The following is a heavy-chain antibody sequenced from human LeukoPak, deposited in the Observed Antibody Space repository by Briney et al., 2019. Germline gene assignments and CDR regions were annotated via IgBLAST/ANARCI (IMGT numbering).Heavy chain of an antibody. Sequence: GGSLRLSCAASGFTFSSYAMHWVRQAPGKGLEWVAVISYDGSNKYYADSVKGRFTISRDNSKNTLYLRMNSLRAEDTAVYYCARDSSYGAYDYWGQGTLVTVSS. D-gene: IGHD4-17*01. V-gene: IGHV3-30*04. CDR1: GFTFSSYA. CDR2: ISYDGSNK. CDR3: ARDSSYGAYDY. J-gene: IGHJ4*02.